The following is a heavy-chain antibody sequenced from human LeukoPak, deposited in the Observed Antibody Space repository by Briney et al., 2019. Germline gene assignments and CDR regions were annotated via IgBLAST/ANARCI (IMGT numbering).Heavy chain of an antibody. V-gene: IGHV3-64D*06. J-gene: IGHJ4*02. CDR1: GFTFSSYA. CDR2: ISSNGGST. CDR3: VKDGGNIMITFGGVIVTPSYFDY. Sequence: GGSLRLSYSASGFTFSSYAMHWVRQAPGKGLEYVSAISSNGGSTYYADSVKGRFTISRDNSKNTLYLQTSSLRAEDTAVYYCVKDGGNIMITFGGVIVTPSYFDYWGQGTLVTVSS. D-gene: IGHD3-16*02.